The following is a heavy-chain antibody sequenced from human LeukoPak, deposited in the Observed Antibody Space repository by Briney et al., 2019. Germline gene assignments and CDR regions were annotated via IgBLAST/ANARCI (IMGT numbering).Heavy chain of an antibody. CDR1: GDSISSYY. Sequence: PSETLSLTCTVSGDSISSYYCSWIRQPPGKGLEWIGYIYYSGSTSYNPSLKSRVTISLDTSNNQFSLKLSSVTAADTAVYYCARSCSSTSCYANWFDPWGQGTLVTVSS. CDR3: ARSCSSTSCYANWFDP. V-gene: IGHV4-59*12. D-gene: IGHD2-2*01. CDR2: IYYSGST. J-gene: IGHJ5*02.